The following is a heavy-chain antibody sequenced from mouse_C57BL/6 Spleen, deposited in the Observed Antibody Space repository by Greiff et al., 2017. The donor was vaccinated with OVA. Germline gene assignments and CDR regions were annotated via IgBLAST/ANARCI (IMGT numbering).Heavy chain of an antibody. D-gene: IGHD2-14*01. V-gene: IGHV1-22*01. J-gene: IGHJ4*01. Sequence: VQLQQSGPELVKPGASVKLSCKASGYTFTDYNMHWVKQSHGQSLEWIGYINPNNGGTSYNQKFKGKATLTVNKSSSTAYMELRSLTSEDSAVYYCARPYYRSYAMDYWGQGTSVTVSS. CDR2: INPNNGGT. CDR1: GYTFTDYN. CDR3: ARPYYRSYAMDY.